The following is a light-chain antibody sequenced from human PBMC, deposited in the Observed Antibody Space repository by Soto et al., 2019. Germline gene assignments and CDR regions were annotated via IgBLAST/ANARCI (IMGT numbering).Light chain of an antibody. V-gene: IGKV1-5*01. Sequence: DIQMTQSPAALPASVGDRVTISCRASQSISNWLAWYQQKPGKAPKLLIYDASSLQSGVPSRFTGSGFGTEFTLTISSLQPDDFATYYCQQYHRYSRTFGQGTKVDIK. J-gene: IGKJ1*01. CDR2: DAS. CDR3: QQYHRYSRT. CDR1: QSISNW.